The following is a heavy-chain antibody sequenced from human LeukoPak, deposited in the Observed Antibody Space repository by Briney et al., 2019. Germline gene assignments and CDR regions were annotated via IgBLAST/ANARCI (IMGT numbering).Heavy chain of an antibody. D-gene: IGHD4-17*01. J-gene: IGHJ6*03. V-gene: IGHV3-7*01. Sequence: GGSLRLSCAAAGFTFTTYWMTWVRQAPGKGLEWVANINQDGTEKYYVDSVKGRFTISRDNAKNSLYLQMNSLRAEDTAVYYCARGHGDYDDYYYMDVWGKGTTVTVSS. CDR1: GFTFTTYW. CDR3: ARGHGDYDDYYYMDV. CDR2: INQDGTEK.